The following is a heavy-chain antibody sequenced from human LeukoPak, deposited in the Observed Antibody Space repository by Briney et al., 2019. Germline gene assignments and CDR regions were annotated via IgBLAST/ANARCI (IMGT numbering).Heavy chain of an antibody. CDR3: SRHCHYGSGTYQPFHS. J-gene: IGHJ4*02. CDR1: GGSISSSSHY. D-gene: IGHD3-10*01. Sequence: NPSETLSLTCTVSGGSISSSSHYWGWIRQPPGKGLEWIGSIYYSGSTYYNPSLKSRVTMSVDTSKNQFSLRLNSVTAADTAVYYCSRHCHYGSGTYQPFHSWGQGTLVTVSS. V-gene: IGHV4-39*01. CDR2: IYYSGST.